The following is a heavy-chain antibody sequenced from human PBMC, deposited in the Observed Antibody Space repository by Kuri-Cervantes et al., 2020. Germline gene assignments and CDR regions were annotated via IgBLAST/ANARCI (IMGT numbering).Heavy chain of an antibody. CDR3: ARGSPTLSFDY. D-gene: IGHD3-16*01. V-gene: IGHV3-30-3*01. J-gene: IGHJ4*02. Sequence: GESLKISCAASGFTFSSYAMHWVRQAPGKGLEWVAVISYDGSNKYYADSVKGRFTTSRDNSKNTLYLQMNSLRAEDTAVYYCARGSPTLSFDYWGQGTLVTVSS. CDR2: ISYDGSNK. CDR1: GFTFSSYA.